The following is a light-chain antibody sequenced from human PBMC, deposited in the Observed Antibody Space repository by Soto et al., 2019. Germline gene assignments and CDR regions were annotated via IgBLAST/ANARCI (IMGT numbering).Light chain of an antibody. CDR3: HQRSNWPLT. J-gene: IGKJ4*01. V-gene: IGKV3-11*01. CDR2: DAS. Sequence: EIVLTQSPATLALSPGEIATLSFRAIQSVSSYLAGYQQKPGQAPRLLIYDASNRATGLPDRFSGCGSGTAVSLTISSLEPDDFAVYYCHQRSNWPLTFGGGTKGDLK. CDR1: QSVSSY.